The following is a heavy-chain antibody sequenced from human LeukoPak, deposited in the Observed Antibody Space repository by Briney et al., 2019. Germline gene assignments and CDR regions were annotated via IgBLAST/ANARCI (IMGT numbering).Heavy chain of an antibody. V-gene: IGHV4-4*07. CDR1: GGSISSYY. CDR3: ARSGLDTPHNWLDP. J-gene: IGHJ5*02. Sequence: PSETLSLTCTVSGGSISSYYWSWIRQPAGKGLEWIGRIYSSGSTNYNPSLKSRVTMSVDTSKNQFSLKLSSVTAADTAVYYCARSGLDTPHNWLDPWGQGTLVTVSS. CDR2: IYSSGST. D-gene: IGHD5-18*01.